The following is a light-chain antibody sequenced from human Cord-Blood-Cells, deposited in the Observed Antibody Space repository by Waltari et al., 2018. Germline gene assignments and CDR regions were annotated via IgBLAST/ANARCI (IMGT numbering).Light chain of an antibody. V-gene: IGLV2-14*01. CDR3: SSYTSSSTVV. CDR2: DVS. J-gene: IGLJ2*01. Sequence: QSALTQPASVSGSPGPSLTISCTGTSSDVGGYNSASWYQQHPGKAPNLMIYDVSNRPSGVSNRFSGSKSGNTASLTISGLQAEDEADYYCSSYTSSSTVVFGGGTKLTVL. CDR1: SSDVGGYNS.